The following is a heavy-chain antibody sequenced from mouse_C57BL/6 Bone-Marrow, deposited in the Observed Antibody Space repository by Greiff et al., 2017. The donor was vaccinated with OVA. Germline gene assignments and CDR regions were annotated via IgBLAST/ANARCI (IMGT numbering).Heavy chain of an antibody. CDR2: LYPGSGNT. J-gene: IGHJ2*01. D-gene: IGHD1-1*01. Sequence: QVQLKQSGAELVRPGASVKLSCKASGYTFTDYYINWVKQRPGQGLEWIARLYPGSGNTYYNEKFQGKATLTAEKSSSTAYLQLSSLTSEDSAVYFCVGGGSSYPSFDYWGQGTTLTVSS. CDR3: VGGGSSYPSFDY. V-gene: IGHV1-76*01. CDR1: GYTFTDYY.